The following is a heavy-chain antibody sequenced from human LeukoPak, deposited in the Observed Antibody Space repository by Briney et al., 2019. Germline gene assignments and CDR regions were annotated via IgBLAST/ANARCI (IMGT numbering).Heavy chain of an antibody. CDR3: ARDWGSSGFGELFYFDY. V-gene: IGHV1-2*02. J-gene: IGHJ4*02. D-gene: IGHD3-10*01. Sequence: ASVKDSCKASGYTFTGYYMHWVRQAPGQGLEWMGWINPNSGGTNYAQKFQGRVTMTRDTSISTAYMELSRLRSDDTAVYYCARDWGSSGFGELFYFDYWGQGTLVTVSS. CDR1: GYTFTGYY. CDR2: INPNSGGT.